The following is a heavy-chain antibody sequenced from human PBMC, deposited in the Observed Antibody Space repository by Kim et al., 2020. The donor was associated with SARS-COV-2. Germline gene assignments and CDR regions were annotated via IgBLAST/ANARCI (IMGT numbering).Heavy chain of an antibody. CDR3: ARVGMLTLYYFDY. CDR1: GYSFTSYW. D-gene: IGHD2-8*01. V-gene: IGHV5-51*01. CDR2: IYPGDSDT. J-gene: IGHJ4*02. Sequence: GESLQISCKGSGYSFTSYWIGWVRQMPGKGLEWMGIIYPGDSDTRYSPSFQGQVTISADKSISTAYLQWSSLKASDTAMYYCARVGMLTLYYFDYWGQGTLVTVSS.